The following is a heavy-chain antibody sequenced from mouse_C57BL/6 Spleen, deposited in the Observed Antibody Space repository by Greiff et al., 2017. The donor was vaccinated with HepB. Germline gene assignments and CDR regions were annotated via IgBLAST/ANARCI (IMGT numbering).Heavy chain of an antibody. Sequence: QVQLQQSGAELVRPRTSVKVSCKASGYAFTNYLIEWVKQRPGQGLEWIGVINPGSGGTNYNEKFKGKATLTADKSSSTAYMQLSSLTSEDSAVYFCAREGGSHYFDYWGQGTTLTVSS. CDR1: GYAFTNYL. V-gene: IGHV1-54*01. CDR3: AREGGSHYFDY. D-gene: IGHD1-1*01. CDR2: INPGSGGT. J-gene: IGHJ2*01.